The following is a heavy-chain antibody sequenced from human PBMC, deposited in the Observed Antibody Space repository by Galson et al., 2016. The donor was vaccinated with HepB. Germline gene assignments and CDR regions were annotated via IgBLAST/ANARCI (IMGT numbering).Heavy chain of an antibody. Sequence: SLRLSCAASGFTFGIYGMHWIRQAPGKGLEWVATTSSDESVKHYADPVQGRFTISKDNFKNTLYLQMNSLRAEDTAVYYCAKKSPGKELSPPDYWGQGTLVTVSS. CDR1: GFTFGIYG. CDR2: TSSDESVK. D-gene: IGHD1-26*01. J-gene: IGHJ4*02. V-gene: IGHV3-30*18. CDR3: AKKSPGKELSPPDY.